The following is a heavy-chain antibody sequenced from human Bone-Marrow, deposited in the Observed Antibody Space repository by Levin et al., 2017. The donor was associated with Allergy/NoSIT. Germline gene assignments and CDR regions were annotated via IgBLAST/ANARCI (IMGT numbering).Heavy chain of an antibody. CDR3: ARSPSDFLGGYGMDV. Sequence: GESLKISCAASGFTFSAFVVNWVRQAPGKGLEWVSVISVSGDTTFYADSVQGRFTMSRDNSKNTLFLQMDSLRVEDTAKYYCARSPSDFLGGYGMDVWGQGTTVAVSS. CDR1: GFTFSAFV. D-gene: IGHD3-16*01. V-gene: IGHV3-23*01. CDR2: ISVSGDTT. J-gene: IGHJ6*02.